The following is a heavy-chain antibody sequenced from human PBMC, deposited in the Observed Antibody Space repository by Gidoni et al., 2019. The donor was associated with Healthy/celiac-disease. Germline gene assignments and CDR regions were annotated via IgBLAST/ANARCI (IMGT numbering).Heavy chain of an antibody. Sequence: EVQLLESGGGLVQPGGSLRLSCAASGFTFRSYDMSWVLQAPGKGLEWVSAISVSGGSTYYADSVKGRFTISRDNSKNTLYLQMNSLRAEDTAVYYCARKVGYCTNGVCYQDPQEDYWGQGTLVTVSS. D-gene: IGHD2-8*01. J-gene: IGHJ4*02. CDR3: ARKVGYCTNGVCYQDPQEDY. V-gene: IGHV3-23*01. CDR2: ISVSGGST. CDR1: GFTFRSYD.